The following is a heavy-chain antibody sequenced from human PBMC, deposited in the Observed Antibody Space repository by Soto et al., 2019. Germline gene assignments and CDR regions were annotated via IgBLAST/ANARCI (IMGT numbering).Heavy chain of an antibody. D-gene: IGHD1-26*01. Sequence: GGSLRLSCAASGFTFSSYAMHWVRQAPGKGLEWVAVISYDGSNKYYADSVKGRFTISRDNSKNTLYLQMNSLRAEDTAVYYCARDSKYSGSYQSHFYYYGMDVWGQGTTVTVSS. CDR3: ARDSKYSGSYQSHFYYYGMDV. V-gene: IGHV3-30-3*01. CDR2: ISYDGSNK. CDR1: GFTFSSYA. J-gene: IGHJ6*02.